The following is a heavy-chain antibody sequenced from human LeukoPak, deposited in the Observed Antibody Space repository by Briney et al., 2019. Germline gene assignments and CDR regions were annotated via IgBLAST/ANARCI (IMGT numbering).Heavy chain of an antibody. J-gene: IGHJ4*02. Sequence: SETLSLTCTVSGGSISSSSYYWGWIRQPPGKGLEWIGSIYYSGSTYYNPSLKSRVTISVDTSKNQFSLKLSSVTAADTAVYYCARDLQQQLVHLYYFYYWGQVTVVNVS. CDR1: GGSISSSSYY. D-gene: IGHD6-13*01. CDR3: ARDLQQQLVHLYYFYY. CDR2: IYYSGST. V-gene: IGHV4-39*07.